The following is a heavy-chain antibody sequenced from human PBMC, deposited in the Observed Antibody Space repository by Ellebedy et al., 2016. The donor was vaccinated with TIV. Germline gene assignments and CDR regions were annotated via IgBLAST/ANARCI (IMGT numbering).Heavy chain of an antibody. Sequence: MPSETLSLTCAVYGGSFSGYYWSWIRQPPGKGLEWIGEINHSGSTNYNPSLKSRVTISVDTSKNQFSLKLSSVTAADTAVYYCARGGWLPLDYWGQGTLVTVSS. CDR3: ARGGWLPLDY. J-gene: IGHJ4*02. CDR1: GGSFSGYY. D-gene: IGHD6-19*01. CDR2: INHSGST. V-gene: IGHV4-34*01.